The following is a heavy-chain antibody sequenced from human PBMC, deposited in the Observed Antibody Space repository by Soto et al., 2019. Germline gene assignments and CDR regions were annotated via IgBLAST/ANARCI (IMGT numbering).Heavy chain of an antibody. V-gene: IGHV3-20*04. J-gene: IGHJ6*02. CDR1: GFTFDDYG. CDR2: INWNGGST. CDR3: ARAKGITGTFDYYYDGMDV. Sequence: EVQLVESGGGVVRRGGSLRLSCAASGFTFDDYGMSWVRQAPGKGLEWVSGINWNGGSTGYADSVKGRFTISRDNAKNSLYLQMNSLRAEDTALYYCARAKGITGTFDYYYDGMDVWGQGTTVTVSS. D-gene: IGHD1-7*01.